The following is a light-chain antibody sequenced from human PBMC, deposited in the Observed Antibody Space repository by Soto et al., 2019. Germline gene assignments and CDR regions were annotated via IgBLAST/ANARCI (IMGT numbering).Light chain of an antibody. CDR2: GAS. CDR3: QQVYPYPWT. V-gene: IGKV1-9*01. Sequence: NKSPSSLSASVGDRVTITCRASQGVRSYIAWFQQRPGKAPKLLIFGASTLQNGVPARFSGGGFGTEFTLTITSLQPEHFATYDCQQVYPYPWTFGQGTTVDI. CDR1: QGVRSY. J-gene: IGKJ1*01.